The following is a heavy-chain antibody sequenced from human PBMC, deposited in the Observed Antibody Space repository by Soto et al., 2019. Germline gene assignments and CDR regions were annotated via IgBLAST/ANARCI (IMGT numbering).Heavy chain of an antibody. CDR1: GYTFTGYY. D-gene: IGHD6-19*01. CDR2: INPNSGGT. CDR3: ARAMASMGLAFDY. J-gene: IGHJ4*02. Sequence: ASVKVSCKASGYTFTGYYMHWVRQAPGQGLEWMGWINPNSGGTNYAQKFQGWVTMTRDTSISTAYMELSRLRSDDTAVYYCARAMASMGLAFDYWGQGTLVTVSS. V-gene: IGHV1-2*04.